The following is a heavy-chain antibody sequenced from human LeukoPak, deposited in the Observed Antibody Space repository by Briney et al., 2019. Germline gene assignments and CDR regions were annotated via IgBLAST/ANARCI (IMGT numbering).Heavy chain of an antibody. J-gene: IGHJ5*02. V-gene: IGHV3-74*01. D-gene: IGHD2-2*02. CDR1: GFTFSSYA. CDR3: SSIHFP. CDR2: IYRDGSNT. Sequence: TGGSLRLSCAASGFTFSSYAMSWVRQAPGSGLVWVSTIYRDGSNTRIADSVKGRFTISRDNAKNTIYLQMNSLRAEDTAVYYCSSIHFPWGQGTLVTVSS.